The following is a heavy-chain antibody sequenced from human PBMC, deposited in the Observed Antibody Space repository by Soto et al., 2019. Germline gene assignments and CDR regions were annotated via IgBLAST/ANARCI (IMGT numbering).Heavy chain of an antibody. Sequence: SETLSLTCAVSGGSISSGGYSWSWIRQPPGKGLEWIGYIYHSGSTYYNPSLKSRVTISVDRSKNQFSLKLSSVTAADTAVYYCTRTPDRWGQGTLVTVSS. CDR2: IYHSGST. J-gene: IGHJ5*02. V-gene: IGHV4-30-2*01. CDR1: GGSISSGGYS. CDR3: TRTPDR.